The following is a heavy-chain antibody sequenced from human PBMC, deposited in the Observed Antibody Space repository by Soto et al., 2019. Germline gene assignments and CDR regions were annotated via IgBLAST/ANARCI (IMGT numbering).Heavy chain of an antibody. CDR1: GGTFSSYA. CDR3: ARALDYGGGVGMAV. CDR2: IIPIFGTA. V-gene: IGHV1-69*01. Sequence: QVQLVQSGAEVKKPGSSVKVSCKASGGTFSSYAISWVRQAPGQGLEWMGGIIPIFGTANYAQQFQGRVTITADESTSTAYMELSSLRSEDTAVYYCARALDYGGGVGMAVWGQGTTVTVSS. J-gene: IGHJ6*02. D-gene: IGHD4-17*01.